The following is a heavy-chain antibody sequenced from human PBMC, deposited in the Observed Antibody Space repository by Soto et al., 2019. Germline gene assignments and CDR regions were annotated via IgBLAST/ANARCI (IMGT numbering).Heavy chain of an antibody. Sequence: QLQLQESGPGLAKPSETLSLTCTVSGGSISSSSYYWGWIRQPPGKGLEWIGSIYYSGSTYYNPSLKSRVTISVDTSKNQFSLKLSSVTAADTAVYYCARGRRYSSSWYSDYWGQGTLVTVSS. CDR2: IYYSGST. V-gene: IGHV4-39*01. CDR3: ARGRRYSSSWYSDY. CDR1: GGSISSSSYY. D-gene: IGHD6-13*01. J-gene: IGHJ4*02.